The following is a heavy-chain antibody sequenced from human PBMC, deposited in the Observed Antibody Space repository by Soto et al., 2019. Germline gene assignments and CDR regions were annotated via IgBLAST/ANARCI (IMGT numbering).Heavy chain of an antibody. V-gene: IGHV4-34*01. CDR2: INDRGSI. CDR1: GGSFSGYY. D-gene: IGHD3-9*01. Sequence: QVQLQQWGAGPLRPLETLSLTCGVSGGSFSGYYWSWIRQSPWKGLEWIGEINDRGSINYNPSLKSRVIISVDTSKSHYSLNLRSVTDADTAVYYYARVRPDIWTGPPWVWYFDLWGRGTLVTVSS. CDR3: ARVRPDIWTGPPWVWYFDL. J-gene: IGHJ2*01.